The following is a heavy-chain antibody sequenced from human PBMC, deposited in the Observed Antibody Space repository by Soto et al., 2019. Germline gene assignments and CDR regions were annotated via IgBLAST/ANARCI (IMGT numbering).Heavy chain of an antibody. D-gene: IGHD2-15*01. CDR1: GGTFSSYA. J-gene: IGHJ5*02. V-gene: IGHV1-69*13. Sequence: SVKVSCKASGGTFSSYAIGWVRQAPGQGLEWMGGIIPIFGTANYAQKFQGRVTITADESTSTAYMELSSLRSEDTAVYYCARVSLPVVVAASWFDPWGQGTLVTVSS. CDR3: ARVSLPVVVAASWFDP. CDR2: IIPIFGTA.